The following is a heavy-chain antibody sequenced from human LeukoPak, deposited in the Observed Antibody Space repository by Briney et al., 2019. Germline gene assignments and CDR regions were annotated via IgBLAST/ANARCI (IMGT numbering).Heavy chain of an antibody. J-gene: IGHJ4*02. CDR2: ISGSGGST. CDR3: AKIPTRAVAGAFDY. Sequence: GGSLRLSCAASGFTFSSYAMSWVRQAPGKGLEWVSAISGSGGSTYYADSVKARFTISRDNSKNTLYLQMNSLRAEDTAVYYCAKIPTRAVAGAFDYWGQGTLVTVSS. D-gene: IGHD6-19*01. CDR1: GFTFSSYA. V-gene: IGHV3-23*01.